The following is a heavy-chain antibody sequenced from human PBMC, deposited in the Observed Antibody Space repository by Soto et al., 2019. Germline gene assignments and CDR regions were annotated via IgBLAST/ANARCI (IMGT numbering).Heavy chain of an antibody. J-gene: IGHJ4*02. V-gene: IGHV1-18*01. CDR2: ISAYNGNT. D-gene: IGHD3-22*01. CDR3: ARSAYYYDSSGSLLY. CDR1: GYTFTSYG. Sequence: ASVKASCKASGYTFTSYGISWVRQAPGQGLEWMGWISAYNGNTNCAQKLQGRVTMTTDTSTSTAYMELRSLRSDDTAVYYCARSAYYYDSSGSLLYWGQGTLVTVSS.